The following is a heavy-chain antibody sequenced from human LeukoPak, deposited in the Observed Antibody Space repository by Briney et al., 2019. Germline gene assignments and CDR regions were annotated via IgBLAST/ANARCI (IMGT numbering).Heavy chain of an antibody. CDR1: GFTFSDYY. CDR2: FSSSSSYT. D-gene: IGHD2-2*01. V-gene: IGHV3-11*06. CDR3: ARDLHCSSTSCYNTADWYFDL. Sequence: GGSLRLSCAASGFTFSDYYMSWIRKAPGKGLKGVSYFSSSSSYTNYADSVKGRFTISRDNAKNSLYLQMNSLRAEDTAVYYCARDLHCSSTSCYNTADWYFDLWGRGTLVTVSS. J-gene: IGHJ2*01.